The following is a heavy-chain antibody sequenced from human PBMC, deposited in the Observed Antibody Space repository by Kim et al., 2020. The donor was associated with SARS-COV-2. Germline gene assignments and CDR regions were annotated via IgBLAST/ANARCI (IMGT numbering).Heavy chain of an antibody. Sequence: TPPLKSRVTISVDTSKNPFSLKLSSVTAADTAVYYCARDGDGYNLFAFDIWGQGTMVTVSS. V-gene: IGHV4-59*01. CDR3: ARDGDGYNLFAFDI. D-gene: IGHD5-12*01. J-gene: IGHJ3*02.